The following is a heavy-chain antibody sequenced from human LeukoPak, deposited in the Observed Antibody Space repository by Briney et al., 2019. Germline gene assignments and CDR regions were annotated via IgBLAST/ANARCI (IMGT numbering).Heavy chain of an antibody. V-gene: IGHV3-48*03. CDR1: GFTFSSYE. J-gene: IGHJ4*02. D-gene: IGHD3-9*01. CDR2: ISSSGSTI. Sequence: PGGSLRLSCAASGFTFSSYEMNWVRQAPGKGLEWVSYISSSGSTIYYADSVKGRFTISRDNAKNSLYLQMNSLRAEDTAVYYCAIDILTAYLHYWGQGTLVTVSS. CDR3: AIDILTAYLHY.